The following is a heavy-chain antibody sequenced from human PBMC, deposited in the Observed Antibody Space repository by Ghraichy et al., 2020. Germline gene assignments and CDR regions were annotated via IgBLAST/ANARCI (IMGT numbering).Heavy chain of an antibody. CDR3: ARIVQVNGYLGYYYYYGMDV. CDR2: IFSNDEK. D-gene: IGHD5-24*01. J-gene: IGHJ6*02. V-gene: IGHV2-26*01. Sequence: SGPTLVKPTETLTLTCTVSGFSLSNARMGVSWIRQPPGKALEWLAHIFSNDEKSYSTSLKSRLSISKDTSKSQVVLTMTNMDPVDTATYYCARIVQVNGYLGYYYYYGMDVWGQGTTVTVSS. CDR1: GFSLSNARMG.